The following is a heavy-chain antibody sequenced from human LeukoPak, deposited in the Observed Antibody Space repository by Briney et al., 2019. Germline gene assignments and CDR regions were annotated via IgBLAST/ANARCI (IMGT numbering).Heavy chain of an antibody. D-gene: IGHD3-22*01. CDR3: ARVYSRRSSGYYYADY. J-gene: IGHJ4*02. V-gene: IGHV1-8*01. Sequence: ASVKVSCKAPGYTFSSYDINWVRQATGQGLEWMGWMNPNSGNTGYAQKIQGRVTMTRNTSINTAYMELSSLRSEDTAVYYCARVYSRRSSGYYYADYWGQGALVTVSS. CDR1: GYTFSSYD. CDR2: MNPNSGNT.